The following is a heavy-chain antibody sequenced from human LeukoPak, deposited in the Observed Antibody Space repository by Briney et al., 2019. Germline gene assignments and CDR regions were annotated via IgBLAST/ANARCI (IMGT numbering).Heavy chain of an antibody. Sequence: GESLKISCKGSGYSFTSYWIGWVRQMPGKGLEWMGIIYPGDSDTRYSPSFQGQVTISADKSISTAYLQWSSLKASDTAMYYCARRGRDSSGWTTRGAFDIWGQGTMVTVSS. D-gene: IGHD6-19*01. CDR2: IYPGDSDT. CDR1: GYSFTSYW. J-gene: IGHJ3*02. CDR3: ARRGRDSSGWTTRGAFDI. V-gene: IGHV5-51*01.